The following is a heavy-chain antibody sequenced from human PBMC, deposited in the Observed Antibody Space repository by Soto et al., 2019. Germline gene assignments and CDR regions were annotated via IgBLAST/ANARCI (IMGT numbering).Heavy chain of an antibody. J-gene: IGHJ4*02. CDR2: ISGSGGST. CDR1: GFTFSSYA. Sequence: GGSLRLSCAASGFTFSSYAMSWVRQAPGKGLEWVSAISGSGGSTYYADSVKGRFTISRDNSKNTLYLQMNSLRAEDTAVYYCAKERAITIFGVVPFDYWGQGTLVTVSS. V-gene: IGHV3-23*01. CDR3: AKERAITIFGVVPFDY. D-gene: IGHD3-3*01.